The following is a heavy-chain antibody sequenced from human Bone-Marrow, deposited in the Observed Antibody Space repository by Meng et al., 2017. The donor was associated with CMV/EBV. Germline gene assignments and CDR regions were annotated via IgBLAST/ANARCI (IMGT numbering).Heavy chain of an antibody. CDR2: INPDSGGT. CDR3: ARGSMVGGVPVPYYYYGMGV. Sequence: ASVKVSCKASGYTFSAYYMHWVRQAPGQGLEWMGWINPDSGGTDYAQNFQGRVTMTRDTSISTAYMDLSRLRSDDTAVYYCARGSMVGGVPVPYYYYGMGVWGQGTTVTVAS. CDR1: GYTFSAYY. J-gene: IGHJ6*02. V-gene: IGHV1-2*02. D-gene: IGHD3-10*01.